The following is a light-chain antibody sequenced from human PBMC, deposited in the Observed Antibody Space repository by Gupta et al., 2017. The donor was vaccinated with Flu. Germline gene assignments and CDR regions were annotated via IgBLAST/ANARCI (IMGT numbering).Light chain of an antibody. CDR2: QAS. Sequence: LREPGKAPKLLIYQASTLESGFPSRFSGRGSGTEFTLTISSLQPDDSATYSCQQYITYSTFGPGTKVEIK. CDR3: QQYITYST. J-gene: IGKJ1*01. V-gene: IGKV1-5*03.